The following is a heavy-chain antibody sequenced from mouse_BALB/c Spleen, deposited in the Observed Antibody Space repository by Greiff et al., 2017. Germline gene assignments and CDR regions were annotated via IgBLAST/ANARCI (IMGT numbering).Heavy chain of an antibody. Sequence: VQLKQSGAELVKPGASVKLSCTASGFNIKDTYMHWVKQRPEQGLEWIGRIDPANGNTKYDPKFQGKATITADTSSNTAYLQLSSLTSEDTAVYYCARSRERDSSGYGFAYWGQGTLVTVSA. CDR2: IDPANGNT. D-gene: IGHD3-2*01. J-gene: IGHJ3*01. V-gene: IGHV14-3*02. CDR3: ARSRERDSSGYGFAY. CDR1: GFNIKDTY.